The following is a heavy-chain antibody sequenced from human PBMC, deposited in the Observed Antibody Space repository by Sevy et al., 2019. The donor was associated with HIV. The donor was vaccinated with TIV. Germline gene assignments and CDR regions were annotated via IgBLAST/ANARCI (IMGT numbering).Heavy chain of an antibody. J-gene: IGHJ6*02. Sequence: RGSLRLSCAASGFTFSSYSMNWVRQAPGKGLEWVSYISSSSSTIYYADSVKGRFTISRDNAKNSLYLQMNSLRDEDTAVYYCAKVYGDYLRSFLSDYYYYGMDVWGQGTTVTVSS. CDR2: ISSSSSTI. CDR3: AKVYGDYLRSFLSDYYYYGMDV. D-gene: IGHD4-17*01. V-gene: IGHV3-48*02. CDR1: GFTFSSYS.